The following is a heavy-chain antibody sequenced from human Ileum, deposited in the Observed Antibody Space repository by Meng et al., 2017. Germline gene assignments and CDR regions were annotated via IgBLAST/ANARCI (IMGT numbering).Heavy chain of an antibody. CDR3: ARVAAAGRN. Sequence: QVQRVRAGAEVRKPWSSVKVSCKASGGTFSSFAISWVRQAPGQGLEWMGGIIPIFGSADYAQKFQGRVTITADKSTSTAYMELSSLRSEDTAVYYCARVAAAGRNWGQGTLVTVSS. D-gene: IGHD6-13*01. J-gene: IGHJ4*02. V-gene: IGHV1-69*06. CDR1: GGTFSSFA. CDR2: IIPIFGSA.